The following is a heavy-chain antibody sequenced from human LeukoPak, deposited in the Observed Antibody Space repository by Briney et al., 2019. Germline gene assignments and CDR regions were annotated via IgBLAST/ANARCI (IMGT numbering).Heavy chain of an antibody. V-gene: IGHV3-9*01. CDR2: ISWNSGSI. Sequence: GVSLRLSCAASGFTFEDYAMHWVRQAPGKGLEWVSGISWNSGSIGYADSVKGRFTISRDNAKNSLYLQMNSLRAEDTALYYCAKDHLPTVTTLLDYWGQGTLVTVSS. J-gene: IGHJ4*02. D-gene: IGHD4-17*01. CDR1: GFTFEDYA. CDR3: AKDHLPTVTTLLDY.